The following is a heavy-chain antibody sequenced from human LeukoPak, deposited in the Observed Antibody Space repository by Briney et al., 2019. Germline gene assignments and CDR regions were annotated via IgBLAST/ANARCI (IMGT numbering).Heavy chain of an antibody. J-gene: IGHJ4*02. CDR1: GGSFCGYY. V-gene: IGHV4-34*01. Sequence: SETLSLTCAVYGGSFCGYYWSWIRQPPGKGLEWIGEINHSGTTNYNPSLKSRVTISVDTSKNQFSLKLTSVTAADTAVYYRARGTQSRFDYWREGTLVSDSS. CDR3: ARGTQSRFDY. CDR2: INHSGTT.